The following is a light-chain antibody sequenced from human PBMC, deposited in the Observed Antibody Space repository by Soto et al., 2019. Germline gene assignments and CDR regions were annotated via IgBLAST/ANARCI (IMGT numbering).Light chain of an antibody. J-gene: IGKJ1*01. V-gene: IGKV1-5*01. Sequence: DIQMTQSPSTLSASVGDRVTITCRASQSISGWLAWYQQKPGKAPKLLIYDISNLEIGVPSRFSGSGSGTEFTLTISGLQPDDFATYYCQQYNSYSFGQGTKVEIK. CDR1: QSISGW. CDR3: QQYNSYS. CDR2: DIS.